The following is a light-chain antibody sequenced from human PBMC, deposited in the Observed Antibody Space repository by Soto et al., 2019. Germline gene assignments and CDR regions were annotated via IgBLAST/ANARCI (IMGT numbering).Light chain of an antibody. J-gene: IGLJ1*01. CDR1: SSDVGGYNF. CDR3: SSYAGSNIYV. V-gene: IGLV2-8*01. Sequence: QSALAQPPSASGSPGQSVTISCTGTSSDVGGYNFVSWYQHHPGQAPKVIIYEVSKRPSGVPNRFSGSKSGNTASLTVSGLQAEDEADYYCSSYAGSNIYVFGTGTKLTVL. CDR2: EVS.